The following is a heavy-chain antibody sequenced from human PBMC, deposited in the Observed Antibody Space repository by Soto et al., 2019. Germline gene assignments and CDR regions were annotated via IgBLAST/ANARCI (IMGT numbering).Heavy chain of an antibody. CDR2: ISSNGGST. J-gene: IGHJ4*02. Sequence: GGSLRLSCSAPGFTFSSYAMHWVRQAPGKGLEYVSAISSNGGSTYYADSVKGRFTISRDNSKNTLYLHMSSLRAEDTAVYYCVKDLKRFLEWPDYWGQGSLVTVSS. CDR1: GFTFSSYA. D-gene: IGHD3-3*01. V-gene: IGHV3-64D*06. CDR3: VKDLKRFLEWPDY.